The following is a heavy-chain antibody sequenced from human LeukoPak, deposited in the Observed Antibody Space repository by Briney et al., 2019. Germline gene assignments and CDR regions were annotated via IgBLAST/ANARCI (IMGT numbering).Heavy chain of an antibody. J-gene: IGHJ6*02. CDR3: AIIVVVPAAISRDYYGMDV. CDR1: GGTFSSYA. Sequence: SVKVYCKASGGTFSSYAISWVRQAPGQGLEWMGRIIPIFGIANYAQKFQGRVTITADKSTSTAYMELSSLRSEDTAVYYCAIIVVVPAAISRDYYGMDVWGQGTTVTVSS. V-gene: IGHV1-69*04. CDR2: IIPIFGIA. D-gene: IGHD2-2*01.